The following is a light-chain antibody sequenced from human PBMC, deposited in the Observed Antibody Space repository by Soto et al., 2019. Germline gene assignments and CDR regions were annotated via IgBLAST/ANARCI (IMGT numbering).Light chain of an antibody. V-gene: IGLV2-14*01. J-gene: IGLJ1*01. CDR3: SSYTSSSTLDYV. CDR1: SSDIGGYDY. CDR2: GVS. Sequence: LTQPASVSWSPGQSITISCTGTSSDIGGYDYVSWYQQHPGKAPKLMIYGVSNRPSGVSNRFSGSKSGSTASLTISGLLAEDEADYYCSSYTSSSTLDYVFGTGTKVTVL.